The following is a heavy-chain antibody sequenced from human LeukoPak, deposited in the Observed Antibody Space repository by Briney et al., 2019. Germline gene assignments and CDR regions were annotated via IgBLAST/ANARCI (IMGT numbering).Heavy chain of an antibody. CDR3: ARVDCSGDSCYSAGY. CDR1: GYTFTSYG. V-gene: IGHV1-18*01. Sequence: ASVKVSCKASGYTFTSYGISWVRQAPGQGLEWMGWISAYNGNTNYAQKLQGRVTMTTDISTSTAYMELRSLRSDDTAVYYCARVDCSGDSCYSAGYWGQGTLVTVSS. J-gene: IGHJ4*02. D-gene: IGHD2-15*01. CDR2: ISAYNGNT.